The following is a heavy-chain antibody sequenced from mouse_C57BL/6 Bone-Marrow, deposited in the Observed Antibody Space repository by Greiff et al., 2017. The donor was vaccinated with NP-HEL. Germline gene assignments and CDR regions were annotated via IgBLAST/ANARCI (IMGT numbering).Heavy chain of an antibody. Sequence: VQLQQSGGGLVKPGGSLKLSCAASGFTFSSYAMSWVRQTPDQRLEWVATISDGGSYTYYPDNVKGRFTISRDNAKNNLYMQMSHLKYEDTAMYYSANWAPADWGQGTLVTVSA. CDR3: ANWAPAD. CDR2: ISDGGSYT. D-gene: IGHD4-1*01. CDR1: GFTFSSYA. J-gene: IGHJ3*01. V-gene: IGHV5-4*01.